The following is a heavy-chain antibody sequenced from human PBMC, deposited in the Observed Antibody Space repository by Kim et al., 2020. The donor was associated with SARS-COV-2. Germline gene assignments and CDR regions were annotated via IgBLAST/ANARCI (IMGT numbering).Heavy chain of an antibody. CDR3: ARDWRVAVAVLDY. CDR1: GFTFSSYA. J-gene: IGHJ4*02. D-gene: IGHD6-19*01. Sequence: GGSLRLSCAASGFTFSSYAMHWVRQAPGKGLEWVAVISYDGSNKYYADSVKGRFTISRDNSKNTLYLQMNSLRAEDTAVYYCARDWRVAVAVLDYWGQGTLVTVSS. CDR2: ISYDGSNK. V-gene: IGHV3-30*04.